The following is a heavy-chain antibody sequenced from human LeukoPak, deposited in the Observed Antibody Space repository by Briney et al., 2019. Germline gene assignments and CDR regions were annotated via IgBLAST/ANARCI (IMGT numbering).Heavy chain of an antibody. V-gene: IGHV3-66*01. CDR2: LYSGGST. Sequence: GGSLRLSCAASGFTVSGNYMSWVRQAPGKGLEWVSVLYSGGSTYFADSVKGRFTISTDNSKNTLYLQMNSLRAEDTAVYYCARDGPYCTNGICYRKYYFDYWGQGTLVTVSS. CDR3: ARDGPYCTNGICYRKYYFDY. D-gene: IGHD2-8*01. CDR1: GFTVSGNY. J-gene: IGHJ4*02.